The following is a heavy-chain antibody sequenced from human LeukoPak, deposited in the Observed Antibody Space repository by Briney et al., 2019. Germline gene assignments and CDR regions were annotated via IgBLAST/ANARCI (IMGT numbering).Heavy chain of an antibody. CDR2: ISASGGTI. CDR3: AKGANSDTRYYFDY. Sequence: GGSLRLSCAASGFTFSSYAMSWVRQAPGKGLEWVSSISASGGTIYYADSVKGRFTISRDNSKNTLFLQMKSLRVEHTAIYCAKGANSDTRYYFDYWGQGSLVTVSS. D-gene: IGHD1-26*01. J-gene: IGHJ4*02. V-gene: IGHV3-23*01. CDR1: GFTFSSYA.